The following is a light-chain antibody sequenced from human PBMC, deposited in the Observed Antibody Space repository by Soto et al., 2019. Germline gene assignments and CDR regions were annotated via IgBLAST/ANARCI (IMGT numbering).Light chain of an antibody. CDR3: SSYAGSSNV. V-gene: IGLV2-8*01. Sequence: QSVLTQPPSASGSPGQPVAISCTGTSSDVGGYNYVSWYQQHPGKAPKLMIYEVNKRPSGVPDRFSGSKSGNTASLTVSGLQAEDEDDYYCSSYAGSSNVFGTGTKVTVL. J-gene: IGLJ1*01. CDR1: SSDVGGYNY. CDR2: EVN.